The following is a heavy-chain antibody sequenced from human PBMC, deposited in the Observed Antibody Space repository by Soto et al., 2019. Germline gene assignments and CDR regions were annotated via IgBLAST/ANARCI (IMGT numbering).Heavy chain of an antibody. Sequence: PGGSLRLSCAASGFTFSSYDMHWVRQATGKGLEWVSAIGTASDTFYPGSVKGRFTISRENAKNSLYLQMNSLRAGDTAVYYCARVPKGQLWTFDYWGQGTLVTVSS. CDR3: ARVPKGQLWTFDY. V-gene: IGHV3-13*01. D-gene: IGHD5-18*01. CDR2: IGTASDT. J-gene: IGHJ4*02. CDR1: GFTFSSYD.